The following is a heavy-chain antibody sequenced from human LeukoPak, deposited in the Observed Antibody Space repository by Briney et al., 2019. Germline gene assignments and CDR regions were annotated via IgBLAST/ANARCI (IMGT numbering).Heavy chain of an antibody. D-gene: IGHD6-13*01. CDR3: ARAGSSSLSISNWFDP. V-gene: IGHV1-69*13. J-gene: IGHJ5*02. CDR1: GGTFSSYA. Sequence: ASVKVSCKASGGTFSSYAISWVRQAPGQGLEWMGGIIPIFGTANYAQKIQGRVTITADESTSTAYMELSSLRSEDTAVYYCARAGSSSLSISNWFDPWGQGTLVTVSS. CDR2: IIPIFGTA.